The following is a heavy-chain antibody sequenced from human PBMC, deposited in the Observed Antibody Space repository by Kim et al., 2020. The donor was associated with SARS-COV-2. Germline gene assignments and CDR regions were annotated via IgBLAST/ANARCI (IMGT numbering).Heavy chain of an antibody. V-gene: IGHV3-30*04. CDR2: ISYDGSVK. J-gene: IGHJ3*01. D-gene: IGHD6-13*01. CDR3: ARETPDHRSSWYDV. CDR1: GFTFSNFA. Sequence: GGSLRLSCAASGFTFSNFAMHWVRQAPGKGLEWVAIISYDGSVKYNPDSVKGRFTISRDNSKNTLYLQMNSLRAEDTAVYYCARETPDHRSSWYDVWGQGTMVTVSS.